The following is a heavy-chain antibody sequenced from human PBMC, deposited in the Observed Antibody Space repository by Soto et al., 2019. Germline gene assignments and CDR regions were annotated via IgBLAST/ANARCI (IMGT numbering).Heavy chain of an antibody. D-gene: IGHD6-13*01. J-gene: IGHJ4*02. CDR3: AKASASYSSSWYPYFDY. Sequence: GGSLRLSCAASGFTFSSYAMSWVRQAPGKGLEWVSAISGSGGSTYYADSVKGRFTISRDNSKNTLYLQMNSLRAEDTAVYYWAKASASYSSSWYPYFDYRGQGTLVTVSS. V-gene: IGHV3-23*01. CDR1: GFTFSSYA. CDR2: ISGSGGST.